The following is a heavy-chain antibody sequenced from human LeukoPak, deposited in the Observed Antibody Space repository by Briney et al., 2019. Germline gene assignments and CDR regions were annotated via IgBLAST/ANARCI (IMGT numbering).Heavy chain of an antibody. CDR2: INPNSGGT. Sequence: ASVKVSCKASGYTFTGYYMHWVRQAPGQGLEWMGRINPNSGGTNYAQRFQGRVTMTRDTSISTAYMELSRLRSDDTAVYYCARDSSGWPGSHKDYYYGMDVWGQGTTVTVSS. CDR1: GYTFTGYY. CDR3: ARDSSGWPGSHKDYYYGMDV. J-gene: IGHJ6*02. V-gene: IGHV1-2*06. D-gene: IGHD6-19*01.